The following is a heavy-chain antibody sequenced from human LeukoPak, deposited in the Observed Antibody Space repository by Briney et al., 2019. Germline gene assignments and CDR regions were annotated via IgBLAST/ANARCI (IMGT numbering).Heavy chain of an antibody. Sequence: GGSLRLSCAASGFTFSSYGMHWVRQAPGKGLEWVAVIWYDGSNKYYADSVKGRFTISRDNSKNTLFLQMNSLRAEDTAIYYCAKDRPLNYYDSSGPRSNWFDPWGQGTLVTVSS. CDR2: IWYDGSNK. CDR1: GFTFSSYG. V-gene: IGHV3-33*06. D-gene: IGHD3-22*01. CDR3: AKDRPLNYYDSSGPRSNWFDP. J-gene: IGHJ5*02.